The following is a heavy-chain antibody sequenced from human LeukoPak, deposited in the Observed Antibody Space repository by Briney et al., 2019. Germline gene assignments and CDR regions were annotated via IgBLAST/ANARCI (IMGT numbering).Heavy chain of an antibody. Sequence: PSETLSLTCTVSGGSVSSYYWSWMRQSPRKGLEWIGYVYYSGSTNYNPALKSRVTISLDTSENQFSLKLSSVTAADTAVYYCAREANSPTARYWYFDLWGRGTQVTVSS. CDR3: AREANSPTARYWYFDL. D-gene: IGHD2-21*01. V-gene: IGHV4-59*02. CDR2: VYYSGST. J-gene: IGHJ2*01. CDR1: GGSVSSYY.